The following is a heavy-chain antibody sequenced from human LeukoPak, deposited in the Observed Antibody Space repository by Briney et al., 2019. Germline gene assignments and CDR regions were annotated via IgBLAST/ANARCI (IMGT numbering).Heavy chain of an antibody. V-gene: IGHV3-20*04. CDR1: GFKFDDYG. CDR3: ARGTPTTRDFDY. J-gene: IGHJ4*02. Sequence: GGSLRLSCAASGFKFDDYGMSWVRQAPGKGLEWVSAINWNGGSTSYADSVKGRFTISRDHAKNSLYLQMNSLRAEDTAVYYCARGTPTTRDFDYWGQGTLVTVSS. D-gene: IGHD4-11*01. CDR2: INWNGGST.